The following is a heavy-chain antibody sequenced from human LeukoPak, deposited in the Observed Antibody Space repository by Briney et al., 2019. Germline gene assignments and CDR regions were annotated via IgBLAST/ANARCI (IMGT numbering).Heavy chain of an antibody. J-gene: IGHJ3*02. CDR3: ARDYCSSTSCYAIGNDAFDI. D-gene: IGHD2-2*01. V-gene: IGHV4-59*12. Sequence: SETLSLTCTVSGGSISSYYWSWIRQPSGKGLEWIGYIYYSVNTNYNPSLKSRVTMSVDTSKNQFSLKLSSVTAADTAVYYCARDYCSSTSCYAIGNDAFDIWGQGTMVTVSS. CDR1: GGSISSYY. CDR2: IYYSVNT.